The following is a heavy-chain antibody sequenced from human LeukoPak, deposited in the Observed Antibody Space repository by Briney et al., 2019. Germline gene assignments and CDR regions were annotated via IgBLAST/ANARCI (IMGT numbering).Heavy chain of an antibody. D-gene: IGHD3-16*01. Sequence: PSQTLPLTCTVSGGSIGSGSYYWSWIRQPAGKGLEWIGRIYTSGSTNYNPSLKSRVTISVDTSKNQFSLKLSSVTAADTAVYYCARASYDFDYWGQGTLVTVSS. CDR2: IYTSGST. J-gene: IGHJ4*02. CDR3: ARASYDFDY. CDR1: GGSIGSGSYY. V-gene: IGHV4-61*02.